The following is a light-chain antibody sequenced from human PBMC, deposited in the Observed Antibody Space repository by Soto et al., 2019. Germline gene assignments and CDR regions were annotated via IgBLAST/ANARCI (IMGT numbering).Light chain of an antibody. V-gene: IGLV2-14*01. CDR1: SSDVGGYDY. Sequence: QSALTQPASVSVSPGQSITISCTGTSSDVGGYDYVSWYQQHPGEGPKLMIYDVSNRPSGVSNRFSGSKSGNTASLTISGLQAEDEADYYCSSYTSSSTYVFGSGTKVTVL. CDR2: DVS. CDR3: SSYTSSSTYV. J-gene: IGLJ1*01.